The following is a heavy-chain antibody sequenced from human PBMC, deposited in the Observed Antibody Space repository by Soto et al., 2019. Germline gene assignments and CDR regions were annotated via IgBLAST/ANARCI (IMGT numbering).Heavy chain of an antibody. V-gene: IGHV1-24*01. D-gene: IGHD4-17*01. CDR2: FDPEDGET. J-gene: IGHJ5*02. CDR1: GYTLTELS. Sequence: ASVKVSCKVSGYTLTELSMHWVRQAPGKGLEWMGGFDPEDGETIYAQKFQGRVTMTEDTSTDTAYMELSSLRSEDTAVYYCATSSVRYGDYHNWFDPWGQGTLVTVSS. CDR3: ATSSVRYGDYHNWFDP.